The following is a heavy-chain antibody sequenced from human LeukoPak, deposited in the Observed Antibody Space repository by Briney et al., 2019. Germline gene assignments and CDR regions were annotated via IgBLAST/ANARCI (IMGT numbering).Heavy chain of an antibody. V-gene: IGHV3-30*04. Sequence: GGSLRLSCAASGFTFSEYTIHWVRQAPGKGLEWVAVISYDGSNKYYADSVKGRFTISRDNSKNTLYLQMNSLRAEDTAVYYCAKGRAGMATIAGIDYWGQGTLVTVSS. CDR1: GFTFSEYT. D-gene: IGHD5-24*01. J-gene: IGHJ4*02. CDR3: AKGRAGMATIAGIDY. CDR2: ISYDGSNK.